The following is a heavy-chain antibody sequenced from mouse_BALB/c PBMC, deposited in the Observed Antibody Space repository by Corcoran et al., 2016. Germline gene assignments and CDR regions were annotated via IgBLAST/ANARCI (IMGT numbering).Heavy chain of an antibody. CDR2: INPYNDGT. V-gene: IGHV1S136*01. CDR1: GYTFTSYV. J-gene: IGHJ4*01. CDR3: ARGGLYGSSSYYAMDY. Sequence: EVQLQQSGPELVKPGASVKMSCKASGYTFTSYVMHWVKQKPGQGLEWIGYINPYNDGTKYNEKFKGKATLTSAKSASTAYMGLSSLTSEASAVYYWARGGLYGSSSYYAMDYWGQGTSVTVSS. D-gene: IGHD1-1*01.